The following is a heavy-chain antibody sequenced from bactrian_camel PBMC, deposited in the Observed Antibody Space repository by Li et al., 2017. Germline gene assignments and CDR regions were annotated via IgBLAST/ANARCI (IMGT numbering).Heavy chain of an antibody. J-gene: IGHJ4*01. Sequence: VQLVESGGGSALAGGSVRLSCAASGYTFNTYSWFRQAPGQEREGVAAIDTGDGSTYYLNSVEGRFTISRDNTKLTLYLQMNMLKPEDTAMYYCAAQTSFYMSVWNDKKKYGHWGQGTQVTVS. CDR2: IDTGDGST. D-gene: IGHD3*01. V-gene: IGHV3S1*01. CDR3: AAQTSFYMSVWNDKKKYGH. CDR1: GYTFNTYS.